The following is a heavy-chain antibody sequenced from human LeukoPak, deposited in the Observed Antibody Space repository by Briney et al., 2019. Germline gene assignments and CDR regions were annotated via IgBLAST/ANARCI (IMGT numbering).Heavy chain of an antibody. V-gene: IGHV1-2*02. D-gene: IGHD3-22*01. CDR2: ISTHSGDT. J-gene: IGHJ5*02. CDR1: GYHFTRYH. Sequence: SVNLSRKVSGYHFTRYHVHCARHPPGQGLEWIGRISTHSGDTNGAQKFQGRVTITRDRSISTAYMEFSGVTSDESAVYYCAGLGFTVKGRIGPWGQGTPVTVST. CDR3: AGLGFTVKGRIGP.